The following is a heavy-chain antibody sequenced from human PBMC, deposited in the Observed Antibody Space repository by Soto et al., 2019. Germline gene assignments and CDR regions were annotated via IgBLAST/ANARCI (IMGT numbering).Heavy chain of an antibody. Sequence: HLGGSLRLSCAASGFTFSSYAVNWVRQAPGKGLDWVSTISGSGDHTYYAGSVKGRFTISRDNSKNTLYLQMNSLRAEDTAVYYCAKGLTSSWAFDAFDIWGQGTMVTVSS. CDR2: ISGSGDHT. CDR3: AKGLTSSWAFDAFDI. J-gene: IGHJ3*02. V-gene: IGHV3-23*01. CDR1: GFTFSSYA. D-gene: IGHD6-13*01.